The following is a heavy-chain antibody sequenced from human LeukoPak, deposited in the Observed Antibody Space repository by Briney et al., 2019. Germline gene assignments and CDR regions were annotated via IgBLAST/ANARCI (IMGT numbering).Heavy chain of an antibody. Sequence: SVKVSCRASGGTFSSYAISWVRQAPGQGLEWMGGIIPIFGTANYAQKFQGRVTITADESTSTAYMELSSLRSEDTAVYYCARGKAYYYYYMDVWGKGTTVTISS. V-gene: IGHV1-69*13. CDR3: ARGKAYYYYYMDV. CDR2: IIPIFGTA. J-gene: IGHJ6*03. CDR1: GGTFSSYA.